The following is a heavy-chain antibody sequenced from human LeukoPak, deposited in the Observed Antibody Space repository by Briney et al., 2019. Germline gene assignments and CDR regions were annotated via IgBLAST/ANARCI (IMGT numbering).Heavy chain of an antibody. V-gene: IGHV3-11*04. CDR1: GFTFSDYY. J-gene: IGHJ4*02. CDR3: ATSRVFDF. Sequence: PGGSLRLSCSASGFTFSDYYMNWIRQAPGKGLECVSYISSSGSTTHYADSVKGRFTISRDNAKKTLYLEMNNLRVDDTAIYYCATSRVFDFWGQGTLVAVSS. CDR2: ISSSGSTT.